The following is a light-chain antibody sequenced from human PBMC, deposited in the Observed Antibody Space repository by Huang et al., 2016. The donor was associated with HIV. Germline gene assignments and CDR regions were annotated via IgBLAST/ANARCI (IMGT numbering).Light chain of an antibody. V-gene: IGKV4-1*01. CDR1: QRVLYSSNNNNE. CDR3: QQYYSTRT. J-gene: IGKJ1*01. Sequence: DIVMTQSPDSLAVSMGERATINCKSSQRVLYSSNNNNELAWHQQKPGQPPKLLIYWASTRESGVPDRFSGSGSWTDFTLTISSLQAEDVAVYYCQQYYSTRTFGQGTKVEIK. CDR2: WAS.